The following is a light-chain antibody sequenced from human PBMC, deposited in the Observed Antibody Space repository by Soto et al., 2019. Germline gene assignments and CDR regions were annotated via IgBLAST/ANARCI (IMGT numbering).Light chain of an antibody. V-gene: IGKV3-20*01. Sequence: EIVMTQSPATLSVSPGERATLSCRASQSVSSNLAWYQQKPGQAPRLLIYGALTRATGIPDRFSGSGSGTDFTLTISRLEPEDSAMYYCEQYGSSPRTFGQGTKVDIK. CDR1: QSVSSN. CDR2: GAL. J-gene: IGKJ1*01. CDR3: EQYGSSPRT.